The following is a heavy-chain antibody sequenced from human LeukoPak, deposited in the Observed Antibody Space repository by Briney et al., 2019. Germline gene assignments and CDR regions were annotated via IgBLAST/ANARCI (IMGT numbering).Heavy chain of an antibody. V-gene: IGHV1-18*01. CDR3: ARDYYDSSGFGAFDI. CDR2: ISAYNGNT. J-gene: IGHJ3*02. Sequence: GASVKVSCKASGYTFTSYGISWVRQAPGQGLEWMGWISAYNGNTNYAQKFQGRVTMTRDTSISTAYMELSRLRSDDTAVYYCARDYYDSSGFGAFDIWGQGTMVTVSS. D-gene: IGHD3-22*01. CDR1: GYTFTSYG.